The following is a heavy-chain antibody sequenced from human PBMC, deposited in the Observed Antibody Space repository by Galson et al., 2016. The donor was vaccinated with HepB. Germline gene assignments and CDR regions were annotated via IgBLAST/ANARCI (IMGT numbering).Heavy chain of an antibody. Sequence: PALVKPTQTLTLTCTFSGFSLSTRGVGVAWIRQAPGKALEWLGTIYWDDEKRYSPSLKNRLTITKDTSKNEVVFTMTKMDPVDTATYYCAHRSHCTKSRCFLYDWIHPWGQGTLVTVSS. CDR2: IYWDDEK. CDR3: AHRSHCTKSRCFLYDWIHP. J-gene: IGHJ5*02. CDR1: GFSLSTRGVG. V-gene: IGHV2-5*02. D-gene: IGHD2-8*01.